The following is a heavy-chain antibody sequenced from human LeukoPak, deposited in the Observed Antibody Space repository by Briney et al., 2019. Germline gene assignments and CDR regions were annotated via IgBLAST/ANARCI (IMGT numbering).Heavy chain of an antibody. D-gene: IGHD3-22*01. J-gene: IGHJ4*02. Sequence: GESLQISCQGSGYSFTSYWIGWVRQMPGKGLEWMGIIYPGDAESRYSPSFQGQVTISADKSISTAYLQWSSLKASDSAMYYCARRDSSGYYFRFDYWGRGTLVTVSS. CDR3: ARRDSSGYYFRFDY. CDR2: IYPGDAES. V-gene: IGHV5-51*01. CDR1: GYSFTSYW.